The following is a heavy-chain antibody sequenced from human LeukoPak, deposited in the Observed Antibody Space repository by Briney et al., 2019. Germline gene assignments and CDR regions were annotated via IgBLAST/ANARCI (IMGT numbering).Heavy chain of an antibody. V-gene: IGHV3-23*01. CDR3: AKLYYDFWSGYWY. D-gene: IGHD3-3*01. CDR1: GFTFSSYA. J-gene: IGHJ4*02. Sequence: GGSLRLSCAASGFTFSSYAMSWVRQAPGKGLEWVSAISGSGGSTYYADSVKGRFTISRDNSKNTLYLQINSLRAEYTAVYHCAKLYYDFWSGYWYWGQGTLVTVSS. CDR2: ISGSGGST.